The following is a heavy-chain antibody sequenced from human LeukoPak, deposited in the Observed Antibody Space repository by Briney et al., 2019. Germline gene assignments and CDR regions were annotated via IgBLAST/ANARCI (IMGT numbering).Heavy chain of an antibody. D-gene: IGHD3-22*01. CDR1: GGSISSYY. J-gene: IGHJ4*02. V-gene: IGHV4-59*08. CDR2: IYYRGST. Sequence: NTSETLSLTCTVSGGSISSYYWSWIRQPPGKGLEWIGYIYYRGSTTYTPSLKSRVTISVDTSKNQFSLKLSSVTAADTAVYYCARSYDSSGYGLDYWGQGTLVTVSS. CDR3: ARSYDSSGYGLDY.